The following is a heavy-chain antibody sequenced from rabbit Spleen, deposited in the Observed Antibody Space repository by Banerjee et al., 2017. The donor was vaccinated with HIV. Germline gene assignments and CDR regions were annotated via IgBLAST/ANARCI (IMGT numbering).Heavy chain of an antibody. CDR2: IDPVFGIT. Sequence: QSLQESGGGLFQPGASLTLTCTASGFSFSSSYYMNWVRQAPGKGLEWIGYIDPVFGITYYANWVNGRFSISRENAQNTVFLQMTSLTAADTATYFCARDGAGGSYFALWGQGTLVTVS. CDR3: ARDGAGGSYFAL. D-gene: IGHD8-1*01. J-gene: IGHJ4*01. CDR1: GFSFSSSYY. V-gene: IGHV1S40*01.